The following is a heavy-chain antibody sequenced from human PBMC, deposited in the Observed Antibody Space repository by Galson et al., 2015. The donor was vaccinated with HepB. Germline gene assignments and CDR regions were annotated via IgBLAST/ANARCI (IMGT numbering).Heavy chain of an antibody. J-gene: IGHJ5*02. CDR3: ARDPTRSVVAGSFDP. CDR2: ISAYNGNT. Sequence: VKVSCKASGYTFTSYGISWVRQAPGQGLEWMGWISAYNGNTNYAQKLQGRVTMTTDTSTSTAYMELRSLRSDDTAVYYCARDPTRSVVAGSFDPWGQGTLVTVSS. CDR1: GYTFTSYG. D-gene: IGHD2-15*01. V-gene: IGHV1-18*04.